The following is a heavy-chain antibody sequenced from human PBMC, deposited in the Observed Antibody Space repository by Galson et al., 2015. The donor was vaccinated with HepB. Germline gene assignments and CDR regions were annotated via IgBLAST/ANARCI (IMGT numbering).Heavy chain of an antibody. CDR2: IYWDDDK. D-gene: IGHD3-22*01. Sequence: PALVKPTQTLTLTCTFSGFSLSTSGVAVGWIRQPPGKALEWLALIYWDDDKRYSPSLKSRLTITKDTSKNQVVLTMTNMDPVDTATYYCAHSATYYYDSSGLVAGAFDIWGQGTMVTVSS. CDR1: GFSLSTSGVA. CDR3: AHSATYYYDSSGLVAGAFDI. V-gene: IGHV2-5*02. J-gene: IGHJ3*02.